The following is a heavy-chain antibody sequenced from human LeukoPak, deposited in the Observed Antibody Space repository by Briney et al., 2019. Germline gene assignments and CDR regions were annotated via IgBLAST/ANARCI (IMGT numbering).Heavy chain of an antibody. CDR2: IYYSGST. CDR1: GGSISSGDYY. J-gene: IGHJ1*01. Sequence: SQTLSLTCTVSGGSISSGDYYWSWIRQPPGKGLEWIGYIYYSGSTYYNPSLKSRVTISVDTSKNQFSLKLSSVTAADTAVYYCARDYYDSSGYFPGYLQHWGQGTLVTVSS. D-gene: IGHD3-22*01. CDR3: ARDYYDSSGYFPGYLQH. V-gene: IGHV4-30-4*01.